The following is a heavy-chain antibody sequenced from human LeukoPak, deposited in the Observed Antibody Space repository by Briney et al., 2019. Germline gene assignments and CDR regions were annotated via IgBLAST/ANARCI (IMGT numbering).Heavy chain of an antibody. CDR2: LYDDGTT. CDR3: TRELLYHYYEY. D-gene: IGHD3-3*01. J-gene: IGHJ4*02. Sequence: GGSLRLSCAASGFTVSSHFMSWVRQAPGKGLERVSVLYDDGTTKYPDSVKGRFTISRDNSKNTLYLQMDSLRTEDTAVYYCTRELLYHYYEYWGQGTLVTVSS. V-gene: IGHV3-53*01. CDR1: GFTVSSHF.